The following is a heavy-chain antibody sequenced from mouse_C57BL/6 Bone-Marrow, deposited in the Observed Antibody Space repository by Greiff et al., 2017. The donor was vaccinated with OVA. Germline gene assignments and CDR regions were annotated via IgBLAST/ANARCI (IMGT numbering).Heavy chain of an antibody. V-gene: IGHV3-8*01. J-gene: IGHJ4*01. CDR1: GYSITSDY. CDR3: ARRSGDYEDAMDY. CDR2: ISYSGST. D-gene: IGHD2-4*01. Sequence: EVQLQQSGPGLAKPSQTLSLTCSVTGYSITSDYWNWIRKFPGNKLEYMGYISYSGSTYYNPSLKSRISITRDTSKNQYYLQVNSVTTEDTATYYCARRSGDYEDAMDYWGQGTSVTVSS.